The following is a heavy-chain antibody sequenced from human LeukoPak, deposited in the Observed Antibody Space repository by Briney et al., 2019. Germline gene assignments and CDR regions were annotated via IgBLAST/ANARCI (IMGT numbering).Heavy chain of an antibody. CDR2: ISACNGNT. Sequence: ASVKVSCKASGYTFKSYGISWVRQAPGQGLEWMGWISACNGNTNYAQKLQGRVTMTTDTSTSTASMELRSLRSDDTAVYYCARDVWFGERNFGYWGQGTLVTVSS. CDR3: ARDVWFGERNFGY. V-gene: IGHV1-18*01. J-gene: IGHJ4*02. D-gene: IGHD3-10*01. CDR1: GYTFKSYG.